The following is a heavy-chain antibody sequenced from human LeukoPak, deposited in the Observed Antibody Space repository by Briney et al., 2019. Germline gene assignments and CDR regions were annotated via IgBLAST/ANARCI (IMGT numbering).Heavy chain of an antibody. D-gene: IGHD6-13*01. V-gene: IGHV4-59*08. CDR3: ARRYSSSWYVGFFDL. CDR1: GASIRNY. CDR2: IYYSGST. J-gene: IGHJ5*02. Sequence: KPSETLSLTCTVSGASIRNYWSWIRQSPGKGLEWIGYIYYSGSTNYNPSLESRVAMSVGTSKNQFSLRLSSVTAADTAIYYCARRYSSSWYVGFFDLWGQGTLVTVSS.